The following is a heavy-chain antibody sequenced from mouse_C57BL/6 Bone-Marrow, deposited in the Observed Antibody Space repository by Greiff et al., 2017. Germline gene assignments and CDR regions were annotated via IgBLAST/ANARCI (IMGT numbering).Heavy chain of an antibody. CDR3: ARRSHYGSMDY. D-gene: IGHD1-1*01. Sequence: EVQLVESGGGLVKPGGSLKLSCAASGFTFSDYGMHWVRQAPEKGLEWVAYISSGSSTIYYADTVKGRFTISRDNAKNTLFLQMTRLLSEDTAMYYCARRSHYGSMDYWGQGTSVTGSS. CDR1: GFTFSDYG. CDR2: ISSGSSTI. V-gene: IGHV5-17*01. J-gene: IGHJ4*01.